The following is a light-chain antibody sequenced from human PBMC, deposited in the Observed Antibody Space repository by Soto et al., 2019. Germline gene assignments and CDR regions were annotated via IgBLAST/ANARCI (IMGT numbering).Light chain of an antibody. CDR2: GAS. Sequence: EIVLTQSPGTLSLSPGERATLSCRASQSVSSIYFAWYQQKPGQAPRLLIYGASSRATGIPDRFSGGGSGTDFSLTISRLEPEDFAVYYCQQFGTSPPRTFRQGTRLEIK. CDR3: QQFGTSPPRT. V-gene: IGKV3-20*01. J-gene: IGKJ5*01. CDR1: QSVSSIY.